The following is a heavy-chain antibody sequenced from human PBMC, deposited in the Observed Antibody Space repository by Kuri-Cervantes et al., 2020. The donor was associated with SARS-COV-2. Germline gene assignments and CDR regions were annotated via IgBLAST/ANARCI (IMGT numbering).Heavy chain of an antibody. J-gene: IGHJ6*03. D-gene: IGHD3-10*01. Sequence: GGSLRLSCAASGFTFSDYYMSWIRQAPGKGLEWVSYISSSGSTIYYADSVKGRFTISRDNAKNSLYLQMNSLRAEDTAVYYCAGDHYYYYMDVWGKGTTVTVSS. V-gene: IGHV3-11*04. CDR1: GFTFSDYY. CDR2: ISSSGSTI. CDR3: AGDHYYYYMDV.